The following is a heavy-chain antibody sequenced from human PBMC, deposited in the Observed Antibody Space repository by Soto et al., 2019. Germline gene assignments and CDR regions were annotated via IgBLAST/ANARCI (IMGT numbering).Heavy chain of an antibody. V-gene: IGHV1-69*13. J-gene: IGHJ4*02. Sequence: SVKVSCKASGGTFSSYAISCVLQSPGQGLEWMGGIIPIFGTANYAQKFQGRVTITADESTSTAYMELSSLRSEDTAVYYCARAKNSSNHVPVYWGQGTLVTVSS. CDR2: IIPIFGTA. CDR1: GGTFSSYA. CDR3: ARAKNSSNHVPVY.